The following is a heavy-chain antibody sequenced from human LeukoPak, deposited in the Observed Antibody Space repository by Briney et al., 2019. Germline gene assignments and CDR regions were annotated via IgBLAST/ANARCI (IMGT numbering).Heavy chain of an antibody. CDR1: AFPLSTSGVS. D-gene: IGHD3-10*01. Sequence: SGPTLANPTQTLTLTCTFSAFPLSTSGVSVGCLRQPPAKALECLALIYWDDDKRYSPSLKSRLTITTDASKKQVVLTMTNVDPVDTATYCCAHRTGITVVRGVIAGWFDPWGQGTLVTVSS. CDR3: AHRTGITVVRGVIAGWFDP. J-gene: IGHJ5*02. V-gene: IGHV2-5*02. CDR2: IYWDDDK.